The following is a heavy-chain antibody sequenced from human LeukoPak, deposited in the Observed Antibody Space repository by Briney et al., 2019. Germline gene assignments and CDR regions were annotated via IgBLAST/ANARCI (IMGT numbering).Heavy chain of an antibody. J-gene: IGHJ4*02. CDR1: GSTFSTYA. CDR2: INTNGDDT. CDR3: VKDLRGGGYYTSFDY. V-gene: IGHV3-64D*09. D-gene: IGHD3-10*01. Sequence: PGGSRRLSCSASGSTFSTYAMHWVRQAPGKGLEHVSTINTNGDDTYYADSVKGRFTISRDNSKRTLYLQMSSLRAEDTAVYYCVKDLRGGGYYTSFDYWGQGTLVTVSS.